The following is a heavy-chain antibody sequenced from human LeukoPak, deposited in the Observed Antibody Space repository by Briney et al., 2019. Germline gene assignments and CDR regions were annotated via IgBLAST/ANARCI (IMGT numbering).Heavy chain of an antibody. Sequence: GGSLRLSCAASGFTFSSYAMSWVRQAPGKGLEWASAISGSGGSTYYADSVKGRFTISRDNSKNTLYLQMNSLRAEDTAVYYCAKDLWSRGSGNWFDPWGQGTLVAVSS. V-gene: IGHV3-23*01. CDR3: AKDLWSRGSGNWFDP. CDR2: ISGSGGST. D-gene: IGHD1-26*01. J-gene: IGHJ5*02. CDR1: GFTFSSYA.